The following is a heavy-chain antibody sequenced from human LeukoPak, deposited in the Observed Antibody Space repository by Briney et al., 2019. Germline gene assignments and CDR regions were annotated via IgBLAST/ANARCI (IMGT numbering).Heavy chain of an antibody. J-gene: IGHJ5*02. V-gene: IGHV4-59*01. CDR1: GGSISSYY. D-gene: IGHD3-10*01. CDR2: IYYSGST. CDR3: ASVSGYYGSDWFDP. Sequence: SETLSLTCTVSGGSISSYYWSWIRQPPGKGLEWIGYIYYSGSTNYNPSLTSRVTISVDTSKNQFSLKLSSVTAADTAVYYCASVSGYYGSDWFDPWGQGTLVTVSS.